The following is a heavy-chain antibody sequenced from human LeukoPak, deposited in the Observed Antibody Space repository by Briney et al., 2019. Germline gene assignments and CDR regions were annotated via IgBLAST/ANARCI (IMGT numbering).Heavy chain of an antibody. V-gene: IGHV3-30*04. Sequence: GGSLRLSCTASGFTFSSYAMHWVRQAPGKGLEWVALISDDGSDKYYADSVKGRFTISRDNSKNTLYLQMNNLRSEDTAVYYCPRDPGSLEFQYYMDVGGKGTTVTLS. D-gene: IGHD3-3*01. CDR2: ISDDGSDK. CDR1: GFTFSSYA. CDR3: PRDPGSLEFQYYMDV. J-gene: IGHJ6*03.